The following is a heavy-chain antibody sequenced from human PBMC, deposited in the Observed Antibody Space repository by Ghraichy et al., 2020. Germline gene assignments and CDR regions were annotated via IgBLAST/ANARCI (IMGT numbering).Heavy chain of an antibody. J-gene: IGHJ4*02. Sequence: SETLSLTCSVSGGSISSYYWSWIRQPPGRGLEWIGYIYFSGSTSYNPSLKRRVTISVDTSKNQFSLKLSSVTAADTAVYYCARKAYGSGTYRYFDYWGQGTLVTVSS. D-gene: IGHD3-10*01. CDR1: GGSISSYY. V-gene: IGHV4-59*01. CDR2: IYFSGST. CDR3: ARKAYGSGTYRYFDY.